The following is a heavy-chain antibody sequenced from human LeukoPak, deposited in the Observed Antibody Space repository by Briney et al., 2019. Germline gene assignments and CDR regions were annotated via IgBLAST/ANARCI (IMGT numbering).Heavy chain of an antibody. CDR1: GFTFSDLW. V-gene: IGHV3-7*04. J-gene: IGHJ4*02. CDR2: INPEGNIE. D-gene: IGHD3-16*02. Sequence: GGSLRLSCAASGFTFSDLWMIWVRQAPGKGLEWVAKINPEGNIETYVDSVKGRFTISRDNTKNSLYLQMNALRAEDTAVYYCARDPRWRFDYWGQGTLATVSS. CDR3: ARDPRWRFDY.